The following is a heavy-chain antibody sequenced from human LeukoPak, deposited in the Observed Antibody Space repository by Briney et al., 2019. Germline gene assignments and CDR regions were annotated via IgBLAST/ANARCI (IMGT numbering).Heavy chain of an antibody. D-gene: IGHD5-12*01. Sequence: SQTLSLTCAISGDSVSSNSAAWNWIRQSPSRGLEWLGRTYYRSKWYNDYAVSVKSRITINPVTSKNQFSLQLNSVTPEDTAVYYCAREIVAKPYYYYGMDVWGQGTTVTVSS. CDR3: AREIVAKPYYYYGMDV. CDR1: GDSVSSNSAA. J-gene: IGHJ6*02. V-gene: IGHV6-1*01. CDR2: TYYRSKWYN.